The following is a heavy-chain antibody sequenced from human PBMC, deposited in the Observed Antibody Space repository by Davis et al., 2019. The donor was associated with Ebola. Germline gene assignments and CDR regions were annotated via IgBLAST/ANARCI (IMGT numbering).Heavy chain of an antibody. J-gene: IGHJ6*02. CDR2: INSDGSST. Sequence: HTGGSLRLSCAASGFTFSSYWMSWVRQAPGKGLVWVSRINSDGSSTSYADSVKGRFTISRDNAKNSLYLQMNSLRAEDTAVYYCARSSIAARPGYYYGMDVWGQGTTVTVSS. CDR1: GFTFSSYW. CDR3: ARSSIAARPGYYYGMDV. V-gene: IGHV3-74*01. D-gene: IGHD6-6*01.